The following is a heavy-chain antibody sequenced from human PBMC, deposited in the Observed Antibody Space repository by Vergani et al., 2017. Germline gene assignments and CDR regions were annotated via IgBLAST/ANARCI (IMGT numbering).Heavy chain of an antibody. V-gene: IGHV3-21*01. CDR1: GFTFSSYS. D-gene: IGHD3-10*01. Sequence: EVQLVESGGGVVRPGGSLRLSCAASGFTFSSYSMNWVRQAPGKGLEWVSSISSSSSYIYYADSVKGRFTISRDNAKNSLYLQMNSLRAEDTAVYYCARTAYGSGSYQTYDYWGQGTLVTVSS. J-gene: IGHJ4*02. CDR2: ISSSSSYI. CDR3: ARTAYGSGSYQTYDY.